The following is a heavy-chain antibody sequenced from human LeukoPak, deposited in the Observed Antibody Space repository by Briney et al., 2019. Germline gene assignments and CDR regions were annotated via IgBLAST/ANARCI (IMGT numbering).Heavy chain of an antibody. J-gene: IGHJ4*02. V-gene: IGHV3-20*04. Sequence: GSLRLSCAASGFTFDDYGMSWVRQAPGKGLEWVSGINWNGGSTGYADSVKGRFTISRDNAKNSLYLQMNSLRAEDTALYYCARDAIRYCSSTSCYAFFDYWGQGTLVTVSS. CDR3: ARDAIRYCSSTSCYAFFDY. D-gene: IGHD2-2*01. CDR2: INWNGGST. CDR1: GFTFDDYG.